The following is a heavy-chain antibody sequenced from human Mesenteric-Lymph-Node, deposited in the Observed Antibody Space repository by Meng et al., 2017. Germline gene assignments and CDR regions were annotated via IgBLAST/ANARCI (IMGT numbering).Heavy chain of an antibody. J-gene: IGHJ4*02. CDR2: IYHSGST. CDR1: GASISRGNW. V-gene: IGHV4-4*02. D-gene: IGHD2-2*01. CDR3: ARGGGCSSSSCDLDY. Sequence: QGQGQESGPGLVKPSETLSLTCVVSGASISRGNWWNWVRQPPGKGLEWIGDIYHSGSTNYNPSLKSRVTISVDKSKNQFSLKLSSVTAADTAMYYCARGGGCSSSSCDLDYWGQGVLVTVSS.